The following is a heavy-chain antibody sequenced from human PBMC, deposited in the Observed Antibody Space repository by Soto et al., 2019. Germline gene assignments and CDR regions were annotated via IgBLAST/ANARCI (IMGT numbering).Heavy chain of an antibody. CDR2: IYSSGSA. CDR3: ARGFSSVSMDA. V-gene: IGHV4-61*08. J-gene: IGHJ6*02. Sequence: LETPSLTCTVSGDSVSSGGYYWSWIRQPPGKGLEWIGYIYSSGSANYNPSLKSRVTISRDTSKNQISLKVASVTAADTAGYYCARGFSSVSMDAWGQGTTVTVSS. CDR1: GDSVSSGGYY. D-gene: IGHD6-19*01.